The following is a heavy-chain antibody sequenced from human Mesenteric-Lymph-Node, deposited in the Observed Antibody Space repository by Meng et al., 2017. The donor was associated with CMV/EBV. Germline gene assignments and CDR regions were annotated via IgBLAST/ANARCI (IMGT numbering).Heavy chain of an antibody. CDR1: GYTFTHFG. V-gene: IGHV7-4-1*02. CDR3: ARTLNYDILTGYYDY. Sequence: SGYTFTHFGINWVRQAPGQGLEWMGWINTNTGNPAYAQGFTGRFVFSLDTSVSTAYLQISSLKAEDTAVYYCARTLNYDILTGYYDYWGQGTLVTVSS. CDR2: INTNTGNP. J-gene: IGHJ4*02. D-gene: IGHD3-9*01.